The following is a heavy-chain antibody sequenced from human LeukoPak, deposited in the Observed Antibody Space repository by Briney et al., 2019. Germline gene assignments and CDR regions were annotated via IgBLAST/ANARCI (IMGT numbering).Heavy chain of an antibody. D-gene: IGHD2-15*01. Sequence: SVKVSCKASGGTFSSYAISWVRQAPGQGLEWMGRIIPILGIANYAQKFQGRVTITADKSTSTAYMELSSLRSEDTAVYYCARAISCSGGSCFYHYYYGMDVWGQGPTVTVSS. CDR1: GGTFSSYA. CDR3: ARAISCSGGSCFYHYYYGMDV. V-gene: IGHV1-69*04. J-gene: IGHJ6*02. CDR2: IIPILGIA.